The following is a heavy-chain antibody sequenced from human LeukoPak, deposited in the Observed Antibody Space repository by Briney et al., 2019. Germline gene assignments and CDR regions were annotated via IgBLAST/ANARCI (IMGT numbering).Heavy chain of an antibody. CDR1: GGSISSSSYY. Sequence: PSETLSLTCTVSGGSISSSSYYWGWIRQPPGKGLEWIGSIYYSGSTYYNPSLKSRVTISVDTSKNQFSLKLSSVTAADTAVYYCARGDFGVVITLLHFDYWGQGTLVTVSS. CDR3: ARGDFGVVITLLHFDY. CDR2: IYYSGST. V-gene: IGHV4-39*07. J-gene: IGHJ4*02. D-gene: IGHD3-3*01.